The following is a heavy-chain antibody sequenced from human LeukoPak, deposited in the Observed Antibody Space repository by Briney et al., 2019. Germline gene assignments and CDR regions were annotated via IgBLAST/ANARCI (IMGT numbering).Heavy chain of an antibody. CDR3: AKDLSGSSSWYGPLNWFDP. D-gene: IGHD6-13*01. J-gene: IGHJ5*02. CDR2: ISYDGSNK. Sequence: GGSLRLSCAASRFTFSSYAMHWVRQAPGKGLEWVAVISYDGSNKYYADSVKGRFTISRDNSKNTLYLQMNSLRAEDTAVYYCAKDLSGSSSWYGPLNWFDPWGQGTLVTVSS. V-gene: IGHV3-30-3*01. CDR1: RFTFSSYA.